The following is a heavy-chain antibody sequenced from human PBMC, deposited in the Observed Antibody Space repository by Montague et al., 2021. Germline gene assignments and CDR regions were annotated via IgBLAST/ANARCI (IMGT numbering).Heavy chain of an antibody. J-gene: IGHJ4*02. CDR3: AKRMAIYKQLYYFDY. V-gene: IGHV3-23*01. CDR2: IGDSGRNT. D-gene: IGHD5-24*01. Sequence: LRLSCAASGFTFGSPAMSWVRQAPGKGLEWVSSIGDSGRNTYYADSVKGRFTVSRDNSKNTLYLQMNSLSPEDTAVYYCAKRMAIYKQLYYFDYWGQGALVTVSS. CDR1: GFTFGSPA.